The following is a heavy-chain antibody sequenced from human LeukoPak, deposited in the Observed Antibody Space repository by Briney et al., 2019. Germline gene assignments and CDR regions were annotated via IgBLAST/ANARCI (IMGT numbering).Heavy chain of an antibody. CDR2: IYPGDSDT. CDR3: ARLFTLTGYYDFYYMDV. D-gene: IGHD1-14*01. J-gene: IGHJ6*03. V-gene: IGHV5-51*01. CDR1: GNRFPSYW. Sequence: GESLKISCQGSGNRFPSYWIGWVRQVPGKGLEWMGIIYPGDSDTRYSPSFQGQVTISADKSISPAYLQWSSLKASDTARYSCARLFTLTGYYDFYYMDVWGKGTTVTISS.